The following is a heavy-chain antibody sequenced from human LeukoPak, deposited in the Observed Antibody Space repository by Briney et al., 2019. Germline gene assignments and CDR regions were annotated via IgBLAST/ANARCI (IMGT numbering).Heavy chain of an antibody. CDR3: ARDAPIDYGGNSNWFDP. CDR1: GGSVSSSRYY. D-gene: IGHD4-23*01. Sequence: SETLSLTCTVSGGSVSSSRYYWAWIRQPPGKGLEWIGTLYYTGTTYYNPSLYSRVTISVDTSKNQFSLKLSSVTAADTAVYYCARDAPIDYGGNSNWFDPWGQGTLVTVSS. V-gene: IGHV4-39*07. CDR2: LYYTGTT. J-gene: IGHJ5*02.